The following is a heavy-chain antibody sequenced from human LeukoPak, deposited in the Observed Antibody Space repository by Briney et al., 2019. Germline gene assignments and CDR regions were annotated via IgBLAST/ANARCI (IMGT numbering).Heavy chain of an antibody. CDR2: ISGSGGLT. D-gene: IGHD1-1*01. CDR1: GFTFISYS. V-gene: IGHV3-23*01. Sequence: GGSLRLSCEASGFTFISYSMSWVRQAPGKGLEWVSAISGSGGLTYYADSVKGRFTISRDNSHNTLNLQMNSLRVEDTAVYYCAKMDWSDISRYFDHWGQGTLVAVSS. J-gene: IGHJ4*02. CDR3: AKMDWSDISRYFDH.